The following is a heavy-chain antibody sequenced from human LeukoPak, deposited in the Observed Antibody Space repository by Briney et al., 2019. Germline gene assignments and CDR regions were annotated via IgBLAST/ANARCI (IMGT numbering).Heavy chain of an antibody. CDR1: GYTFTSYY. J-gene: IGHJ4*02. D-gene: IGHD6-13*01. V-gene: IGHV1-46*01. CDR2: INPSGGST. Sequence: ASVKVSCKASGYTFTSYYMHWVRQAPGQGLEWMGIINPSGGSTSYAQKFQGRVTMTRDMSTSTVYMELSSLRSEDTAVYYCAARIAAAGRTFDYWGQGTLVTVSS. CDR3: AARIAAAGRTFDY.